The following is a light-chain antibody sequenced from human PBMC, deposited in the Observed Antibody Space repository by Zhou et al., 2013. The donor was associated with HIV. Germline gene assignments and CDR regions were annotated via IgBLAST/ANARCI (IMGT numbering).Light chain of an antibody. CDR3: QQYGTSPPT. CDR2: VAS. V-gene: IGKV3-20*01. CDR1: QSVTNY. Sequence: EIVLTQSPATLSLSPGEKATLSCRASQSVTNYLAWFQQKPGQPPRLLISVASSRATGIPDRFSGSGSGTDFTLTISGLEPEDFAVYFCQQYGTSPPTFGQGTRVEIK. J-gene: IGKJ1*01.